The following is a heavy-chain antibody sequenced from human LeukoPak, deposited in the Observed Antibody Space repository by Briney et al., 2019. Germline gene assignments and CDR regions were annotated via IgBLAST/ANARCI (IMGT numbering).Heavy chain of an antibody. CDR1: GYTFTVYY. CDR2: INPNSGGT. V-gene: IGHV1-2*02. Sequence: ASVKVSFKASGYTFTVYYMHWVRQAPGQGLEWMGWINPNSGGTNYAQKFQGRVTMTRDTSISTAYMELSRLRSDDTAVYYCARDRPIVGATGGDAFDIWGQGTMVTVSS. J-gene: IGHJ3*02. D-gene: IGHD1-26*01. CDR3: ARDRPIVGATGGDAFDI.